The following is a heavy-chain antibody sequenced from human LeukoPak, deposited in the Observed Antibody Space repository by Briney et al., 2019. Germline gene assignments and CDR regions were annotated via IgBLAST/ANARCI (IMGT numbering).Heavy chain of an antibody. Sequence: GGSLRLSCAASGFTFSSYSMNWVRQAPGKGLEWVSYISSSSIIYYADSVKGRFTISRDNAKNSLYLQMNSLRAEDTAVYYCAGAHPAYYYYMDVWGKGTTVTVSS. D-gene: IGHD2-2*01. CDR3: AGAHPAYYYYMDV. J-gene: IGHJ6*03. V-gene: IGHV3-48*04. CDR2: ISSSSII. CDR1: GFTFSSYS.